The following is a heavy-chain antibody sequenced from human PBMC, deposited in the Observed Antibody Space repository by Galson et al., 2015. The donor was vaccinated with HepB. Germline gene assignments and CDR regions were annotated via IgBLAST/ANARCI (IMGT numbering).Heavy chain of an antibody. CDR2: ISSSSSYT. D-gene: IGHD4-23*01. Sequence: SLRLSCAASGFTFSDYYMSWIRQAPGKGLEWVSYISSSSSYTNYADSVKGRFTISRDSAKNSLYLQMNSLRAEDTAVYYYARDPNYGGSPNYYYYGMDVWGQGTTVTVSS. CDR1: GFTFSDYY. V-gene: IGHV3-11*05. J-gene: IGHJ6*02. CDR3: ARDPNYGGSPNYYYYGMDV.